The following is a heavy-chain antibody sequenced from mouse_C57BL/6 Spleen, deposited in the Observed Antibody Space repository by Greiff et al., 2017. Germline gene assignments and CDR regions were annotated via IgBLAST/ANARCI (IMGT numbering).Heavy chain of an antibody. CDR3: ARGWGNGAMDY. CDR2: INYDGSST. J-gene: IGHJ4*01. CDR1: GFTFSDYY. Sequence: EVKLVESEGGLVQPGSSMKLSCTASGFTFSDYYMAWVRQVPEKGLEWVANINYDGSSTYYLDSLKSRFIISRDNAKNILYLQMSSLKSEDTATYYCARGWGNGAMDYWGQGTSVTVSS. V-gene: IGHV5-16*01. D-gene: IGHD2-1*01.